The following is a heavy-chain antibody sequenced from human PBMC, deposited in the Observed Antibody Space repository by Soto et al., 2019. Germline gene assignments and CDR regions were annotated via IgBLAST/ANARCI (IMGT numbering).Heavy chain of an antibody. D-gene: IGHD3-10*01. CDR3: AREGGYYGSGTYPI. J-gene: IGHJ3*02. CDR2: IYYSGST. CDR1: GCSISSYY. Sequence: XETLSLTCTVSGCSISSYYWSWIRQPPGKGLEWIGYIYYSGSTNYNPSLKSRVTISVDTSKNQFSLKLSSVTAADTAVYYCAREGGYYGSGTYPIWGQGKMVTVSS. V-gene: IGHV4-59*01.